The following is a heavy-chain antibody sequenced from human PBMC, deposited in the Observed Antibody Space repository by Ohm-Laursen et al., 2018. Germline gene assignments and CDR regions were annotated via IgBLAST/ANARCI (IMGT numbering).Heavy chain of an antibody. J-gene: IGHJ4*02. CDR2: ISGSGINT. CDR3: AKDVEGKH. V-gene: IGHV3-23*01. CDR1: GFTFSSYA. Sequence: SLRLSCAASGFTFSSYAMSWVRQAPGKGLEWVSAISGSGINTHYADSVKGRFTISRDNSKNTLDVQMNSLRAEDTAVYYFAKDVEGKHWGQGTLVTVSS.